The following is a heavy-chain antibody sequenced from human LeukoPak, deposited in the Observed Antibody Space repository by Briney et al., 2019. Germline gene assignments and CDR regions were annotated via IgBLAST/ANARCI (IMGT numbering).Heavy chain of an antibody. D-gene: IGHD3-10*01. CDR2: INPNSGGT. V-gene: IGHV1-2*02. CDR3: ARDGLWFGESRYGMDV. CDR1: GYTFTGYY. J-gene: IGHJ6*02. Sequence: ASVKVSCKASGYTFTGYYMHWVRQAPEQGLEWMGWINPNSGGTNYAQKFQGRVTMTRDTSISTAYMELSRLRSDDTAVYYCARDGLWFGESRYGMDVWGQGTTVTVSS.